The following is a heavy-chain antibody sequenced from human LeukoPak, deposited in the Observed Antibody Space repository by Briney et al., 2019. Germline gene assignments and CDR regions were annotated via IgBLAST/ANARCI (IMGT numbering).Heavy chain of an antibody. CDR1: GYTFTSYD. CDR3: AREGTVVAEMLGNYYYYMDV. J-gene: IGHJ6*03. V-gene: IGHV1-2*02. D-gene: IGHD2-15*01. CDR2: INPNSGGT. Sequence: ASVKVSCKASGYTFTSYDINWVRQATGQGLEWMGWINPNSGGTNYAQKFQGRVTMTRDTSISTAYMELSRLRSDDTAVYYCAREGTVVAEMLGNYYYYMDVWGKGTTVTVSS.